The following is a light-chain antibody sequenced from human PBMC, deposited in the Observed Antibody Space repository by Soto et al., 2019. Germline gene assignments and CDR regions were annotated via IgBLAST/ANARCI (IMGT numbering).Light chain of an antibody. V-gene: IGLV1-47*01. Sequence: QSVLTQPPSMSGAPGQRVTMPCTGSSSNLGAGYDVHWYQRLPGAAPKLLIYRNNQRPSGVPDRFSGSKSGTSASLAISGLRSEDEADYYCAAWDDSLSVLFGGGTKVTVL. J-gene: IGLJ2*01. CDR3: AAWDDSLSVL. CDR2: RNN. CDR1: SSNLGAGYD.